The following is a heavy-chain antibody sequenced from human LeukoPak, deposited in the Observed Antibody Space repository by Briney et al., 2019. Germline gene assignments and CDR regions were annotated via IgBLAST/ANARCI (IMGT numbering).Heavy chain of an antibody. Sequence: GSLRLSCAASGFTFSNYAMSWIRQPPGKGLEWIGEINHSGSTNYNPSLKSRVTISVDTSKNQFSLKLSSVTAADTAVYYCARGRIMITFGGVIVKGPLYFDYWGQGTLVTVSS. D-gene: IGHD3-16*02. CDR3: ARGRIMITFGGVIVKGPLYFDY. CDR1: GFTFSNYA. CDR2: INHSGST. J-gene: IGHJ4*02. V-gene: IGHV4-34*01.